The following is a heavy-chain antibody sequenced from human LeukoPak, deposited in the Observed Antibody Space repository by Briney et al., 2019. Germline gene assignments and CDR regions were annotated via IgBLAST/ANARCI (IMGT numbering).Heavy chain of an antibody. CDR3: ARDITGERAPVTGTGAFDI. V-gene: IGHV1-2*02. CDR1: GYTFTGYY. CDR2: INPYSGGT. D-gene: IGHD6-19*01. J-gene: IGHJ3*02. Sequence: ASVKVSCKASGYTFTGYYMHWVGQAPGQGLEWVGWINPYSGGTNSAQKFQGRVTMTRDTSISTAYMELRSLKSDDTAVYYCARDITGERAPVTGTGAFDIWGQGTVVTVSS.